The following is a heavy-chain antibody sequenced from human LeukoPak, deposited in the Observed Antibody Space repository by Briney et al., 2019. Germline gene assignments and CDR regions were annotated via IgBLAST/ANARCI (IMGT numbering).Heavy chain of an antibody. CDR3: ARVFQKQLSDY. Sequence: ASVKVSCKTSGYTFSDYYIHWIRQAPGQGLEWMGWINPNSGGTNYAQKFQGRVTMTRDTSISTAYMELSRLRSDDTAVYYCARVFQKQLSDYWGQGSLVTVSS. CDR2: INPNSGGT. D-gene: IGHD6-13*01. V-gene: IGHV1-2*02. CDR1: GYTFSDYY. J-gene: IGHJ4*02.